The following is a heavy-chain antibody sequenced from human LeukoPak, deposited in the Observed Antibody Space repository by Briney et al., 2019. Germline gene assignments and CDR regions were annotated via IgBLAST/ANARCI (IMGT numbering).Heavy chain of an antibody. V-gene: IGHV4-59*12. CDR2: IYYSGST. D-gene: IGHD3-9*01. CDR3: ARDSDILTGHNAFDI. CDR1: GGSISSYY. Sequence: PSETLSLTCTVSGGSISSYYWSWIRQPPGKGLEWIGYIYYSGSTNYNPSLKSRVTMSVDTSKNQFSLKLSSVTAADTAVYYCARDSDILTGHNAFDIWGQGTMVTVSS. J-gene: IGHJ3*02.